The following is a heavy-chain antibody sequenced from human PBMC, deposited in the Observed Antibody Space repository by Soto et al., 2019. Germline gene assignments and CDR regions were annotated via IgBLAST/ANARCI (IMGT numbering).Heavy chain of an antibody. CDR2: IYPGDSDT. D-gene: IGHD2-8*01. CDR3: ARSYCTNGVCRPSYYYYGMDV. V-gene: IGHV5-51*01. CDR1: GYSFTSYW. Sequence: PGESLKISCKGSGYSFTSYWIGWVRQMPGKGLEWMGIIYPGDSDTRYSPSFQGQVTISADKSISTAYLQWSSLKASDTAMYYCARSYCTNGVCRPSYYYYGMDVWGQGTTVTVSS. J-gene: IGHJ6*02.